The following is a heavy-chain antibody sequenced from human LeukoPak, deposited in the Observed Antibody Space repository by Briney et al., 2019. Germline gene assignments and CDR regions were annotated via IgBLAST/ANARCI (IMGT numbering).Heavy chain of an antibody. CDR3: AKYSSSWSTYNWSDP. CDR2: ISGSGGST. V-gene: IGHV3-23*01. CDR1: GFTFSSYA. J-gene: IGHJ5*02. Sequence: GGSLRLSCAASGFTFSSYAMSWVRQAPGKGLEWVSAISGSGGSTYYADSVKGRFTISRDNSKNTLYLQMNSLRAEDTAVYYCAKYSSSWSTYNWSDPWGQGTLVTVSS. D-gene: IGHD6-13*01.